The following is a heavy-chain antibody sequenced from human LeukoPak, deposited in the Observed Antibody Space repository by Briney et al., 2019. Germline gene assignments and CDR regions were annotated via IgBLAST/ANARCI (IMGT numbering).Heavy chain of an antibody. CDR1: GGTFSSYA. V-gene: IGHV1-69*11. Sequence: SVKVSCKASGGTFSSYAISWVRQAPGQGLEWMGRIIPILGTANYAQKFQGRVTITTDESTSTAYMELSSLRSEDTAVYYCARDWWGNGCSGGSCYSDYYYYYMDVWGKGTTVTVSS. CDR2: IIPILGTA. D-gene: IGHD2-15*01. J-gene: IGHJ6*03. CDR3: ARDWWGNGCSGGSCYSDYYYYYMDV.